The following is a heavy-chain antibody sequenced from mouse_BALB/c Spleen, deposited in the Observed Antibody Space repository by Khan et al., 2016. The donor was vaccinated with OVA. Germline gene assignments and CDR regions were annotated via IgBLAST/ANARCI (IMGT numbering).Heavy chain of an antibody. CDR3: ARTARIKY. V-gene: IGHV3-2*02. Sequence: EVQLQESGPGLVKPSQSLSLTCTVTGYSITSGYGWNWIRQFPGNQMGYISYSGSTNYNPSLKSRISITRDTSKNQFFLQLNSVTTEDTATYYCARTARIKYWGQGTTLTVSS. CDR1: GYSITSGYG. J-gene: IGHJ2*01. D-gene: IGHD1-2*01. CDR2: ISYSGST.